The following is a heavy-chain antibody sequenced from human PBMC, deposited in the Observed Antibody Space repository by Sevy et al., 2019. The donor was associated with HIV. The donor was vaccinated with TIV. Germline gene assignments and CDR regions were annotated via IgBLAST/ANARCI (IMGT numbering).Heavy chain of an antibody. D-gene: IGHD6-13*01. Sequence: GGSLRLSCAASGFTFSNAWMSWVRQAPGKGLEWVGRIKGKIYDGTIDYAEPVKARFSISSDDSKNPLYLQMNSLKTEDTAVYYCTTASWSQEDYYNYWGQGTLVTVSS. CDR2: IKGKIYDGTI. J-gene: IGHJ4*02. V-gene: IGHV3-15*01. CDR3: TTASWSQEDYYNY. CDR1: GFTFSNAW.